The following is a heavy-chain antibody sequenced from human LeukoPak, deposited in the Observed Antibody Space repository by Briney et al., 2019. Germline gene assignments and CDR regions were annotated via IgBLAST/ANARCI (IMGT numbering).Heavy chain of an antibody. CDR1: GFTFDDYA. D-gene: IGHD2-2*01. J-gene: IGHJ4*02. V-gene: IGHV3-9*01. CDR3: AKAAGRYCSSTSCYDYFDY. Sequence: PGRSLRLSCAASGFTFDDYAMHWVRQAPGKGLEWVSGISWNSGSIGYADSVKGRFTISRDNAKNSLYLQMNSLRAEDTALYYCAKAAGRYCSSTSCYDYFDYWGQGTLVTVSS. CDR2: ISWNSGSI.